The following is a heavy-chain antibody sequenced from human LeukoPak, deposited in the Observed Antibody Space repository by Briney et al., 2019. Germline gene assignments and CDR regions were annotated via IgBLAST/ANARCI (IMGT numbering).Heavy chain of an antibody. CDR3: ARDYCSGGSCHFDY. J-gene: IGHJ4*02. CDR1: GGSIRSYY. D-gene: IGHD2-15*01. V-gene: IGHV4-59*01. CDR2: IYYSGST. Sequence: SETLSLTCTVSGGSIRSYYWSWIRQPPGKGLEWIGYIYYSGSTNYNPSLKSRVIISVDTSKNQFSLKLSSVTAADTAVYYCARDYCSGGSCHFDYWGQGTLVTVSS.